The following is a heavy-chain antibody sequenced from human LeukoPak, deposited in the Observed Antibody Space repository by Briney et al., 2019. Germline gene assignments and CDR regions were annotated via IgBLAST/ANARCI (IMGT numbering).Heavy chain of an antibody. Sequence: SGTLSLTCAVSGGSISSNNWWGWVRQPPGKGLEWIGEIYHSGSPNYNPSLKSRVTISVDKSRNHFSLSLSSVTAADTAVYYCARVNINNWHSCDYWGQGTLVTVSS. D-gene: IGHD1-1*01. CDR2: IYHSGSP. V-gene: IGHV4-4*02. CDR3: ARVNINNWHSCDY. J-gene: IGHJ4*02. CDR1: GGSISSNNW.